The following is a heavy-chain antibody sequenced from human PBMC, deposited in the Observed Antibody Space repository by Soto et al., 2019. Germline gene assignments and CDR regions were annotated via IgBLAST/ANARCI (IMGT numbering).Heavy chain of an antibody. D-gene: IGHD1-1*01. CDR2: ISGAGGTT. CDR3: AKGVLQAPPLEP. V-gene: IGHV3-23*01. CDR1: VFTFSTYS. J-gene: IGHJ5*02. Sequence: PVGSLRLSCKSSVFTFSTYSMNCVRESPGKWLDWVASISGAGGTTYYADSVRGRFTVSRDNSKNTLYLDMHNLSAGDTAVYYCAKGVLQAPPLEPWGQRTPVSVS.